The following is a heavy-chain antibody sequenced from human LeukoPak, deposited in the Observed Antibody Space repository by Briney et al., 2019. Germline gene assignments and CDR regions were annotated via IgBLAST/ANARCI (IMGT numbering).Heavy chain of an antibody. CDR3: ARKGLGGELGGFDY. CDR1: GFTFSSYG. V-gene: IGHV3-33*08. CDR2: IRYDGTNK. J-gene: IGHJ4*02. D-gene: IGHD1-26*01. Sequence: GRSLRLSCAASGFTFSSYGMHWVRQAPGKGLEWVAFIRYDGTNKYYADSVKGRFTISRDNAKNSLYLQMHSLRAEDTALYHCARKGLGGELGGFDYWGQGILVTVSS.